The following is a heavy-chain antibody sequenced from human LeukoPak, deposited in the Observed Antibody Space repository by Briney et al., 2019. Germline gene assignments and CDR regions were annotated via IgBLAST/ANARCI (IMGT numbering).Heavy chain of an antibody. D-gene: IGHD6-19*01. CDR3: ARDRPLLSGWSWFDP. CDR1: GSPINSGYY. V-gene: IGHV4-38-2*02. J-gene: IGHJ5*02. Sequence: SETLSLTRAVSGSPINSGYYWGWIRQPPGKGLDWMATFYHSGSTYYHPSLRGRVTISLDTSNNQFSLEMTSVPAADTAVDYCARDRPLLSGWSWFDPWGQGTLVTVSS. CDR2: FYHSGST.